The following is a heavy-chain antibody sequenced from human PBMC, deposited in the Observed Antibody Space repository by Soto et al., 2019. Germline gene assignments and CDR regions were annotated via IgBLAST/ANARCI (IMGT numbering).Heavy chain of an antibody. CDR1: GFTFSTCW. D-gene: IGHD3-10*01. CDR2: INQDGSER. J-gene: IGHJ4*02. Sequence: EVQLVESGGGLVQPGGSLRLSCAASGFTFSTCWMMWVRQAPGKGLEWVANINQDGSERYYVDSVKGRFTISRDNAKNSLYLQMNSPRAEDTAVYYCVKDNRGSYWGQGTLVTVSS. CDR3: VKDNRGSY. V-gene: IGHV3-7*01.